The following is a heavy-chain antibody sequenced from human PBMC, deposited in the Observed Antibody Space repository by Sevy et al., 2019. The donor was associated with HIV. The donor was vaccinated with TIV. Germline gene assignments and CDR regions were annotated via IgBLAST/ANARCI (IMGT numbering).Heavy chain of an antibody. CDR3: AKRYCSTITCYDDDFWNPYYFYGLDV. V-gene: IGHV3-23*01. J-gene: IGHJ6*02. CDR1: GFIFSNYP. Sequence: GGSLRLSCAASGFIFSNYPMSWVRHSPGKGLEWVSDISAGGTTTYYADSVEGQFTISRDNSKNTVSLQMNSLGAEDKAIYYCAKRYCSTITCYDDDFWNPYYFYGLDVWGQGISVTVSS. CDR2: ISAGGTTT. D-gene: IGHD2-2*01.